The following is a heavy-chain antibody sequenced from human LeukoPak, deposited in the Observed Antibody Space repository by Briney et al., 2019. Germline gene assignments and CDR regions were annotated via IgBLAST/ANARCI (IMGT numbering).Heavy chain of an antibody. CDR2: INPSGGST. V-gene: IGHV1-46*01. J-gene: IGHJ4*02. CDR1: GYTFTDYY. D-gene: IGHD2-2*01. Sequence: ASVKVSCKASGYTFTDYYIHWVRQAPGQGLEWMGMINPSGGSTSYAQKFQGRVTMTRDTSTSKVYMDLNSLRSEDTAVYFCARSIRGCSSSPCYEDYWGQGTLVTVSS. CDR3: ARSIRGCSSSPCYEDY.